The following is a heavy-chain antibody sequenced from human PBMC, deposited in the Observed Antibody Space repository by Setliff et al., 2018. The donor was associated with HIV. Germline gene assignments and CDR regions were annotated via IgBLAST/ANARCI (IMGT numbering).Heavy chain of an antibody. CDR1: RYSFTSYW. D-gene: IGHD3-22*01. CDR3: ANSHSAYFVDAFDI. CDR2: IDPSDSYI. V-gene: IGHV5-10-1*01. Sequence: GESLTISCKGSRYSFTSYWISWVRQMPGKGPEWMGRIDPSDSYINYGPSFQGHVTISADRSINTAYLQWSSLKASDTAMYYCANSHSAYFVDAFDIWGQGTMVTVSS. J-gene: IGHJ3*02.